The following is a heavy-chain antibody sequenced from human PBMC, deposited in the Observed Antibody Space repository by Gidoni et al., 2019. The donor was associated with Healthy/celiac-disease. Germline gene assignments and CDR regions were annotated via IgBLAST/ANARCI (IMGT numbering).Heavy chain of an antibody. CDR3: ARDTQWLVGKPFDY. V-gene: IGHV3-21*01. J-gene: IGHJ4*02. CDR2: ISSSSSYI. CDR1: GFTFSSYS. D-gene: IGHD6-19*01. Sequence: EVQLVESGGGLVKPGGSLRPSCEASGFTFSSYSMNWVRQAPGKGLEWVSSISSSSSYIYYADSVKGRFTISRDNAKNSLYRQMNSLRAEDTAVYYCARDTQWLVGKPFDYWGQGTLVTVSS.